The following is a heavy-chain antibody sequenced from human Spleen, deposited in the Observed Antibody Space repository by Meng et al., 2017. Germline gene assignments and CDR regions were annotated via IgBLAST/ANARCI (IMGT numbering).Heavy chain of an antibody. Sequence: SETLSLTCAVSGGSISSSNWWSWVRQPPGKGLEWIGEIYHSGSTNYNPSLKSRVTISVDKSKNQFSLKLSSVTAADTAMYYCARDEDISAAGKLFGDYWGQGTLVTVSS. D-gene: IGHD6-25*01. CDR3: ARDEDISAAGKLFGDY. V-gene: IGHV4-4*02. CDR2: IYHSGST. J-gene: IGHJ4*02. CDR1: GGSISSSNW.